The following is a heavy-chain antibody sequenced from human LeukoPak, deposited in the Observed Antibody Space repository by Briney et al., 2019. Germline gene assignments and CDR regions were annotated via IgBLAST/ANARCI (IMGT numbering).Heavy chain of an antibody. CDR3: AQWSRYFDY. CDR2: ISGSGYST. Sequence: GGSLRLSCVASGFTFNNYAMAWVRQAPGKGLEWVSAISGSGYSTYYADSVKGRFTISRDNSKNTLYLQMNSLRAEDTALYFCAQWSRYFDYWGQGTLVTVSS. V-gene: IGHV3-23*01. CDR1: GFTFNNYA. J-gene: IGHJ4*02. D-gene: IGHD1-26*01.